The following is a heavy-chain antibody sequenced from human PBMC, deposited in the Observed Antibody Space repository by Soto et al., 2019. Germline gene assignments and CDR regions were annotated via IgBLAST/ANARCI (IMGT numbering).Heavy chain of an antibody. Sequence: GASVKVSCKASGYTFTGYYMHWVRQAPGQGLEWMGWINPNSGGTNYAQKFQGWVTMTRDTSISTAYMELSRLRSDDTAVYYCARETRGHYYDSSGTLDYYGMDVWAQGTTVTVSS. CDR3: ARETRGHYYDSSGTLDYYGMDV. CDR1: GYTFTGYY. V-gene: IGHV1-2*04. J-gene: IGHJ6*01. CDR2: INPNSGGT. D-gene: IGHD3-22*01.